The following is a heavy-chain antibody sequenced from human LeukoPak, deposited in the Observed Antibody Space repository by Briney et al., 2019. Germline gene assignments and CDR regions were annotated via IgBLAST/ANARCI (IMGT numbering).Heavy chain of an antibody. Sequence: PGGSLRLSCAASGFTVSNNHINWVRRGPGKGLEWVSVIHSAGNADYAASVRDRFTVSRDISRNRVYLQMNSLRVDDTAVYYCAKSIKFQWLFDYWGQGTLVTVSS. CDR2: IHSAGNA. CDR1: GFTVSNNH. V-gene: IGHV3-66*01. CDR3: AKSIKFQWLFDY. D-gene: IGHD6-19*01. J-gene: IGHJ4*02.